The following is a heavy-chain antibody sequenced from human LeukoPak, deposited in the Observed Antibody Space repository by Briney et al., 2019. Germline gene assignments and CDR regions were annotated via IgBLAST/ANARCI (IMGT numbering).Heavy chain of an antibody. J-gene: IGHJ4*02. Sequence: SETLSLTCTVSAGSISHYYWNWIRQTPGKGLEWIGYILYSGDTNYNPSLKSRVTLSLDTSKSQFSLKLNSVTAADAAVYYCARDLDSSRGYYFDYWGQGTLVTVSS. D-gene: IGHD3-22*01. V-gene: IGHV4-59*01. CDR2: ILYSGDT. CDR3: ARDLDSSRGYYFDY. CDR1: AGSISHYY.